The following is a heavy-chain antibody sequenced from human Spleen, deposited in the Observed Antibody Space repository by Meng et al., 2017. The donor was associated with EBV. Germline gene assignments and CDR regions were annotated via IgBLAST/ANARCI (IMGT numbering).Heavy chain of an antibody. CDR3: ARGWFRESPDY. J-gene: IGHJ4*02. D-gene: IGHD3-10*01. CDR2: SNAANGNT. Sequence: QSGSDVKEAGATVTVTCRAYRHSFTNYAIYWVRQAPGQRLEWMGWSNAANGNTKYSQNFQGRVTFTRDTSARTAYMELSSLRSEDTAVYYCARGWFRESPDYWGQGTLVTVSS. CDR1: RHSFTNYA. V-gene: IGHV1-3*01.